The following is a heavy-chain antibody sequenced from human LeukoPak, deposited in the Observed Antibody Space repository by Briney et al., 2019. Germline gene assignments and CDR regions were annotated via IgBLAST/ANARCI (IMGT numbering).Heavy chain of an antibody. D-gene: IGHD2-21*01. J-gene: IGHJ4*02. CDR3: ARAVAYGHFDY. CDR1: GFTFSRYA. Sequence: PGGSLRLSCAASGFTFSRYAMSWVRQAPGKGLEWVSVISGSGDSTYYADSVKGRFTISRDNSKNTLNLQMNSLRADDTAVYYCARAVAYGHFDYWGQGTLVTVSS. V-gene: IGHV3-23*01. CDR2: ISGSGDST.